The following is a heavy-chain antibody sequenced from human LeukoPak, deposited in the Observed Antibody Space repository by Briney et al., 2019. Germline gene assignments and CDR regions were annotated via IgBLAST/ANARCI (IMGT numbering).Heavy chain of an antibody. D-gene: IGHD4-23*01. J-gene: IGHJ3*02. Sequence: GASVKVSCKASGYTFSSYAISWVRQAPGQGLEWMGRIIPIFGTANYAQKFQGRVTITTDESTSTAYMELSSLRSEDTAVYYCARAKMVVTDAFDIWGQGTMVTVSS. CDR1: GYTFSSYA. CDR2: IIPIFGTA. CDR3: ARAKMVVTDAFDI. V-gene: IGHV1-69*05.